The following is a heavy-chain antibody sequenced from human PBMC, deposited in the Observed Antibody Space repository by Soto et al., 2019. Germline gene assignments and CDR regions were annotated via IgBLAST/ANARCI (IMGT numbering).Heavy chain of an antibody. V-gene: IGHV3-23*01. CDR1: GFPFSSYA. CDR2: ISATGAIT. CDR3: AKSWHFDL. Sequence: GGSLRLSCVASGFPFSSYAMSWVRQAPGKGLEWVSTISATGAITYYADSLKGRFTISRDNSKNTLYLQMNSLRAEDTAVYYCAKSWHFDLWGRGTLVTVSS. J-gene: IGHJ2*01.